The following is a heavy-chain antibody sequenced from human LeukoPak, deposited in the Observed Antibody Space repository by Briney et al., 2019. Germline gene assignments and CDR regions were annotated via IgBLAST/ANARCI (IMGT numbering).Heavy chain of an antibody. CDR3: AREGDTYYYDSSGQGY. CDR1: GASISSSAYY. CDR2: IFYSGNT. D-gene: IGHD3-22*01. V-gene: IGHV4-39*07. J-gene: IGHJ4*02. Sequence: SETLSLTCTVSGASISSSAYYWGRIRQPPGKGLEWIGNIFYSGNTYYNPSLKSRVSISVDTSKNQFSLNLTSVTAADTAVYYCAREGDTYYYDSSGQGYWGQGTLVTVSS.